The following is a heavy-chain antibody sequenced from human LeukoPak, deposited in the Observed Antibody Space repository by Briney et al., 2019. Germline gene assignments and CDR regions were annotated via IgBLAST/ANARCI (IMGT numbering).Heavy chain of an antibody. CDR2: MNQDGSAK. CDR3: ARTPRGEMGLFDY. D-gene: IGHD3-10*01. Sequence: PGGSLRLSCAASGFTFSSYVMNWVRQAPGKGLEWVANMNQDGSAKGYVDSVKGRFTISRDNAKNSLYLQMNSLRAEDTAVYYCARTPRGEMGLFDYWGQGTLVTVSS. V-gene: IGHV3-7*01. J-gene: IGHJ4*02. CDR1: GFTFSSYV.